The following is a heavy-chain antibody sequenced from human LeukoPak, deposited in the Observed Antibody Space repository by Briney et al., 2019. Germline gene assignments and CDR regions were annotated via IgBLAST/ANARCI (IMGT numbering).Heavy chain of an antibody. V-gene: IGHV3-21*01. D-gene: IGHD3-10*01. CDR2: ISTAGSHI. CDR3: ARDLLFLWFGESPFMGGGMDV. J-gene: IGHJ6*02. CDR1: EFTVSGYS. Sequence: GGSPRDSSATPEFTVSGYSINWVRQAPGKGLKWIAYISTAGSHIHYADSVKGRFTISRDNARNSLDLQMNSLRAEDTAVYFCARDLLFLWFGESPFMGGGMDVWGQGTTVIVSS.